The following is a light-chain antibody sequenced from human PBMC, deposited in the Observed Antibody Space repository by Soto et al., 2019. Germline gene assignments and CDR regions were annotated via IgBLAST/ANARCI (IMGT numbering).Light chain of an antibody. V-gene: IGKV4-1*01. CDR2: WSS. Sequence: DIVMTQSPDSLAVSLGERATINCKSSQSLFHSSNNRNYLAWYQQKPGQPPKLLIYWSSTRESGVPDRFSGSGSGTDFTLNITSRQADDVAVYFCQQYFGAPPYTFGQGTKLAIK. CDR3: QQYFGAPPYT. CDR1: QSLFHSSNNRNY. J-gene: IGKJ2*01.